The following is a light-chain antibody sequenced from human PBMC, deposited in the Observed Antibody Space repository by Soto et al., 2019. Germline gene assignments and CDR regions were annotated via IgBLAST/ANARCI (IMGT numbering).Light chain of an antibody. J-gene: IGKJ1*01. CDR1: QGISNY. CDR3: QKYNSAPRT. CDR2: AAS. Sequence: DIQMPQSPSSLSASVGDRVTITCRASQGISNYLAWYQQKPGKVPKLLIYAASTVQSGVPSRFSGSGSGTDFTLTISSLQPEDGATYYCQKYNSAPRTFGQRTKVEIK. V-gene: IGKV1-27*01.